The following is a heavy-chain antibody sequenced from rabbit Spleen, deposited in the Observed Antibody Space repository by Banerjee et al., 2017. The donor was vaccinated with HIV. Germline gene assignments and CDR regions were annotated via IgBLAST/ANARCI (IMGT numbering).Heavy chain of an antibody. CDR3: AAAFPGATYARCGLDL. V-gene: IGHV1S40*01. CDR2: IYAGSFDST. CDR1: GFSFISTYY. J-gene: IGHJ6*01. Sequence: QSLEESGGDLVKPGASLTLTCTASGFSFISTYYMCWCRQAPGRGLEWIACIYAGSFDSTVSASWAKGRFPISSSTSTSVTLQVNSLTAADTDCARDAAAFPGATYARCGLDLWGPGTLVTVS. D-gene: IGHD3-1*01.